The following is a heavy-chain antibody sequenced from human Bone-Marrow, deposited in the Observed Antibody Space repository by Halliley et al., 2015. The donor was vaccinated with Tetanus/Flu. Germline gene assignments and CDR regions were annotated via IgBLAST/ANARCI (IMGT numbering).Heavy chain of an antibody. CDR2: ISGSGGST. Sequence: ISGSGGSTHYADSVKGRFTISRDNSKNTVYLQMDSLRVEDTAVYYCAKGRYTSGRDYFDYWGRGTLATVSS. V-gene: IGHV3-23*01. D-gene: IGHD6-19*01. CDR3: AKGRYTSGRDYFDY. J-gene: IGHJ4*02.